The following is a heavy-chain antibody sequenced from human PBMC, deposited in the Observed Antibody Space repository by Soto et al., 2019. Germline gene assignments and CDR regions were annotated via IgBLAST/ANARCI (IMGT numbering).Heavy chain of an antibody. CDR1: GGTFSSYS. CDR2: IIPIFGTA. J-gene: IGHJ6*02. D-gene: IGHD3-3*01. Sequence: SVEVSCKASGGTFSSYSISWVRQAPGEGLEWMGGIIPIFGTANYAQKFQGRVTITADESTSTAYMELSSLRSEDTAVYYCARSYYDFWSGYSYYYYGMDVWGQGTTVTVSS. V-gene: IGHV1-69*13. CDR3: ARSYYDFWSGYSYYYYGMDV.